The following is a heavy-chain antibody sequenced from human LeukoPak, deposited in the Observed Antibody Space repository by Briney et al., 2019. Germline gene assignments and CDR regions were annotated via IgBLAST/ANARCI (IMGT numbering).Heavy chain of an antibody. J-gene: IGHJ4*02. CDR3: VTNFDPDVD. CDR2: ISSSSSTI. V-gene: IGHV3-48*01. D-gene: IGHD3-9*01. CDR1: GFRFNTYW. Sequence: PGGSLRLSCAASGFRFNTYWMSWVRQAPGKGLEWVSYISSSSSTIYYADSVKGRFTISRDNAKNSLYLQMNSLRAEDTAVYYCVTNFDPDVDWGQGTLVTVSS.